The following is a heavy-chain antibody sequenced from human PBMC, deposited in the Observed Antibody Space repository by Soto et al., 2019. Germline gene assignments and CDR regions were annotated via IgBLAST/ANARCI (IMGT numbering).Heavy chain of an antibody. CDR2: IYESGYT. J-gene: IGHJ5*02. V-gene: IGHV4-61*08. Sequence: PSETLSLTCTVSGASVSSGAYYWGWVRQRPGRGLEWIWYIYESGYTYYNTSLKSRLTISLDTSKNQFSLKLTSISAADTAVYYCERWGPRYFDPWGQGILVTVSS. D-gene: IGHD1-20*01. CDR1: GASVSSGAYY. CDR3: ERWGPRYFDP.